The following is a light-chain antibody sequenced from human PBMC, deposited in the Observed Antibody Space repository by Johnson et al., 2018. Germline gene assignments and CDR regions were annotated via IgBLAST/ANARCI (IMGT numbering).Light chain of an antibody. Sequence: QSVLTQPPSVSAAPGQKVTISCSGSSSNIGNNYVSWYQQLPGTAPKLLIYENNKGPSGIPDRFSGSKSGTSATLGITGLQTGDEAEYYCGTWDSSLSAGNVFGTGTKVTVL. CDR2: ENN. J-gene: IGLJ1*01. CDR3: GTWDSSLSAGNV. CDR1: SSNIGNNY. V-gene: IGLV1-51*02.